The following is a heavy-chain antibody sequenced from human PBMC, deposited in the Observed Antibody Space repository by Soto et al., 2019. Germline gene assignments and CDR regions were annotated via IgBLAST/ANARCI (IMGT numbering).Heavy chain of an antibody. CDR2: IYYSGST. V-gene: IGHV4-39*01. CDR1: GGSISSSSYY. D-gene: IGHD6-13*01. Sequence: QLQLQESGPGLVKPSETLSLTCTVSGGSISSSSYYWGWIRQPPGKGLEWIGSIYYSGSTYYNPSLKSRVTISVDTSKNQFSLKLSSVTAADTAVYYCARVRYSSSWLPTLEKPANWFDPWGQGTLVTVSS. J-gene: IGHJ5*02. CDR3: ARVRYSSSWLPTLEKPANWFDP.